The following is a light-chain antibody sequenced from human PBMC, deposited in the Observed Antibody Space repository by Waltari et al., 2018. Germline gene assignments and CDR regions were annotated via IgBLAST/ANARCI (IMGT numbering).Light chain of an antibody. Sequence: DIQMTQSPSSLSASVGDRVTITCRETQTISSYLNWYQQKQGKAPKRLIYAASNLQSGVPSRFSGSGSGTEFTLTISSLQPEDFATYYCQQKFTFGPGTKVDVK. CDR1: QTISSY. CDR2: AAS. V-gene: IGKV1-39*01. J-gene: IGKJ3*01. CDR3: QQKFT.